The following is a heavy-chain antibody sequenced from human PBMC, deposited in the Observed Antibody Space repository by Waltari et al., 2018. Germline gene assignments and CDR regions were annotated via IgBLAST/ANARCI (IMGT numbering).Heavy chain of an antibody. CDR1: GYTFTSYD. CDR3: ARGGDLEYSSRPYYMDV. D-gene: IGHD6-6*01. J-gene: IGHJ6*03. V-gene: IGHV1-8*01. CDR2: MNPNSGNT. Sequence: QVQLVQSGAEVKKPGASVKVSCKASGYTFTSYDINWVRQATGQGLEWMGWMNPNSGNTGYAQKFQGRVTMTRNTSISTAYMELSSLRSEDTAVYYCARGGDLEYSSRPYYMDVWGKGTTVTVSS.